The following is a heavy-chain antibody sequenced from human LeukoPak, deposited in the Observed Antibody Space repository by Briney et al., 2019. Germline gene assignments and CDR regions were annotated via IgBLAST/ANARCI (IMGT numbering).Heavy chain of an antibody. CDR1: GFTFSSYA. V-gene: IGHV3-23*01. D-gene: IGHD2-15*01. J-gene: IGHJ4*02. CDR3: AKVTSGGNCYQSDH. Sequence: GGSLRLSCVASGFTFSSYAMNWVRRVSGKGLEWVSVISGTGDSTYFADSVKGRFAISRDNSKNTLYLQMNSLRADDTAVYYCAKVTSGGNCYQSDHWGQGTLVTVSS. CDR2: ISGTGDST.